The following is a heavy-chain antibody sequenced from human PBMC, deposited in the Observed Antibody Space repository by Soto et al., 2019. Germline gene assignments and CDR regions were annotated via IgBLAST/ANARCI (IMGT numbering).Heavy chain of an antibody. CDR1: GFTFSSYS. CDR3: AKVTRSGWD. J-gene: IGHJ4*02. Sequence: EVQLVESGGGLVKPGGSLRVSCAASGFTFSSYSMNWVRQAPGKGLEWVSSISGSSRYIYYADAVKGRFTISRDNAKNSLYLQKNSLRGEDTAVYYCAKVTRSGWDWGQGTLVTVSS. CDR2: ISGSSRYI. V-gene: IGHV3-21*01. D-gene: IGHD6-19*01.